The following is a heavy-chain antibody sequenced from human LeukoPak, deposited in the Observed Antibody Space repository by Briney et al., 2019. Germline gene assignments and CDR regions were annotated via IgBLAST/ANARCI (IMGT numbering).Heavy chain of an antibody. CDR2: INPNSGDT. D-gene: IGHD5/OR15-5a*01. CDR3: ARAYSLSSAWLDS. CDR1: GYTFTGYY. V-gene: IGHV1-2*02. Sequence: GSVKVSCKASGYTFTGYYVYWVRQAPGQGLEWMGWINPNSGDTHYTQIFQARVTMTRDTSISTAYMELSRLRSDDTAVYYCARAYSLSSAWLDSWGQGTLVTVSS. J-gene: IGHJ5*01.